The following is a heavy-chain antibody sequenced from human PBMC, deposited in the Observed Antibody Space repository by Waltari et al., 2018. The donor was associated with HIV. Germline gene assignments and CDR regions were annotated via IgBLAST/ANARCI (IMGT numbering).Heavy chain of an antibody. CDR1: GFTFSSYS. Sequence: VQLLESGGGLAQPGGSLRLSCAASGFTFSSYSMCWVRRGPGKGLEWVSTVTRSGKSTCYADSVKGRFTVSREDCKNTQSWQVNSLRAEDTAVYYCARPTLGDGLDVWGRGTMVTVSS. J-gene: IGHJ6*02. V-gene: IGHV3-23*01. CDR2: VTRSGKST. D-gene: IGHD2-2*03. CDR3: ARPTLGDGLDV.